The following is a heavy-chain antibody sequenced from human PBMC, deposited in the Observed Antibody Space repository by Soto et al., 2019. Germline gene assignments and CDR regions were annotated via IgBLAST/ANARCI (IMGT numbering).Heavy chain of an antibody. CDR3: ATTSVSVSDWAVAGTFAEAFDI. D-gene: IGHD6-19*01. CDR2: INPNSGGT. Sequence: ASVKVSFKASAYTFTGYYMHCLLQAPGQGLQGMGWINPNSGGTNYAHKFQRWVTITRDTSISTAYMELSRLRSDDTAVYYCATTSVSVSDWAVAGTFAEAFDIWGQGTMVTVSS. V-gene: IGHV1-2*04. CDR1: AYTFTGYY. J-gene: IGHJ3*02.